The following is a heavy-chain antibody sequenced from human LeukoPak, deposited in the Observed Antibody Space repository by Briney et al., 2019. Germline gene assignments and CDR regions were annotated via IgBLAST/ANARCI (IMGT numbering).Heavy chain of an antibody. CDR1: GYTFTSYG. V-gene: IGHV1-18*01. CDR2: ISAYNGNT. D-gene: IGHD3-10*01. J-gene: IGHJ6*02. CDR3: ARGRRDVVRGIYYYYYYGMDV. Sequence: GASVKVSCKASGYTFTSYGISWVRQAPGQGLEWMGWISAYNGNTNYAQKLQGRVTMTTDTSTSTAYMELRSLRSDDTAVYYCARGRRDVVRGIYYYYYYGMDVWGQGTTVTVSS.